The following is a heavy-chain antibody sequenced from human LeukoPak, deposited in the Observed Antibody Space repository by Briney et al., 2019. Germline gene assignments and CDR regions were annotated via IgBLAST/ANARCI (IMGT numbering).Heavy chain of an antibody. Sequence: GGSLRLSCAASGFTFSSYAMSWVRQAPGKGLEWVSTISGSRDSTYYAESVKGRFTISRDNSKNTLYLQMNSLRAEDTAVYYCEKDLSTVATPKIFDYWGQGTLVTVSS. V-gene: IGHV3-23*01. J-gene: IGHJ4*02. CDR1: GFTFSSYA. CDR2: ISGSRDST. CDR3: EKDLSTVATPKIFDY. D-gene: IGHD5-12*01.